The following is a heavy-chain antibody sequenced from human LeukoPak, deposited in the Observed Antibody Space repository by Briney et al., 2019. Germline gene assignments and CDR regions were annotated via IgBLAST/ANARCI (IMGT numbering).Heavy chain of an antibody. J-gene: IGHJ4*02. Sequence: PSETLSLTCAAYGWSFSGYYWNWIRQPPGKGLEWVGEINHSGSTNYNPSLKSRVTISVDTSKNQFSLKLSSVTAADTAAYYCARGRWVTMVRGVSGPIDYWGQGTLVTVSS. CDR2: INHSGST. V-gene: IGHV4-34*01. CDR3: ARGRWVTMVRGVSGPIDY. D-gene: IGHD3-10*01. CDR1: GWSFSGYY.